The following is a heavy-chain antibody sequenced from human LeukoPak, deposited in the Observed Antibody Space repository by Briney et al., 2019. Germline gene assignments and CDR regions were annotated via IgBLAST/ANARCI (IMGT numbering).Heavy chain of an antibody. J-gene: IGHJ4*02. D-gene: IGHD3-16*01. Sequence: GGSLRLSCATSGFTIFTYAMSWVRQSPGKGLEWASSISGNDDKTYYADSVKGRFTISRDTSKNTLNLQMNSLRGEDTAIYYCARDWGYWGQGTLVAVSS. V-gene: IGHV3-23*01. CDR1: GFTIFTYA. CDR2: ISGNDDKT. CDR3: ARDWGY.